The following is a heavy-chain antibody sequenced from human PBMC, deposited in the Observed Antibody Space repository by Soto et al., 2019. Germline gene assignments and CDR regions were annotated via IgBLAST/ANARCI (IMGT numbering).Heavy chain of an antibody. J-gene: IGHJ5*02. CDR2: ISSSSSYI. V-gene: IGHV3-21*01. CDR1: GFTFSSYS. D-gene: IGHD6-13*01. Sequence: EVQLVESGGGLVKPGGSLRLSCAASGFTFSSYSMNWVRQAPGKGLEWVSSISSSSSYIYYADSVKGRFTISRDNAKNSLYLQMNSLRAEDTAVYYCARVLLGWGIAAAGIREGWFDPWGQGTLVTVSS. CDR3: ARVLLGWGIAAAGIREGWFDP.